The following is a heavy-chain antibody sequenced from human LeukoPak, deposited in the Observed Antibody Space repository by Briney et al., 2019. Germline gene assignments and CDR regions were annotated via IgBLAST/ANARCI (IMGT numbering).Heavy chain of an antibody. D-gene: IGHD3-16*01. CDR2: IYDSGSI. J-gene: IGHJ3*02. CDR1: GGSISRSYEY. Sequence: PETPCLTCTVSGGSISRSYEYWGWIRQPPGKGLQWIGHIYDSGSIYYNPSLRSRLTISIDTSKNQFSLKLGSVTAADTAVYYCARQSGSGGAFDIWGQGTTV. V-gene: IGHV4-39*01. CDR3: ARQSGSGGAFDI.